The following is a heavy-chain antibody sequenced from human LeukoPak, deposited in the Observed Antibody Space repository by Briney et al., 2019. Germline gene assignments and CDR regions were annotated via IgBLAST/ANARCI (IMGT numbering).Heavy chain of an antibody. CDR2: IYYSGST. J-gene: IGHJ4*02. V-gene: IGHV4-61*05. CDR1: GGSISSSPYY. D-gene: IGHD3-10*01. CDR3: ARITMVRGVIN. Sequence: SETLSLTCTVSGGSISSSPYYWGWIRQPPGKGLEWIGYIYYSGSTNYNPSLKSRVTISVDTSKNQFSLKLSSVTAADTAVYYCARITMVRGVINWGQGTLVTVSS.